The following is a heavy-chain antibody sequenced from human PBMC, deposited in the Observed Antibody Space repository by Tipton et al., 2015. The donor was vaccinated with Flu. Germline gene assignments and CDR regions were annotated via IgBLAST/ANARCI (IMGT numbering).Heavy chain of an antibody. J-gene: IGHJ6*02. V-gene: IGHV4-59*01. CDR3: ARALNWNYNLGEYYYYGMDV. CDR1: GGSISSYY. Sequence: TLSLTCTVSGGSISSYYWSWIRQPPGKGLEWIGYIYYSGSTNYNPSLKSRVTISVDTSKNQFSLKLSSVTAADTAVYYCARALNWNYNLGEYYYYGMDVWGQGTTVTVSS. CDR2: IYYSGST. D-gene: IGHD1-7*01.